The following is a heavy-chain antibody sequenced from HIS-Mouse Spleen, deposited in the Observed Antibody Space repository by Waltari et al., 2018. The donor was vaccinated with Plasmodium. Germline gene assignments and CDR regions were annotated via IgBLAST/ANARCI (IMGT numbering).Heavy chain of an antibody. V-gene: IGHV4-39*01. CDR2: IYYSGST. CDR1: GGSISSSSYY. D-gene: IGHD1-26*01. Sequence: QLQLQESGPGLVKPSETLSLTCTVSGGSISSSSYYWGWIRQPPGKGREWIGSIYYSGSTYYNPSLKRRVTISVDTSKNQFSLKLSSVTAADTAVYYCARRGGSYYYFDYWGQGTLVTVSS. CDR3: ARRGGSYYYFDY. J-gene: IGHJ4*02.